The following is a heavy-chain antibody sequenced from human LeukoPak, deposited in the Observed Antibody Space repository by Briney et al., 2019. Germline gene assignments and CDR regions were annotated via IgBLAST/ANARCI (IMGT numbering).Heavy chain of an antibody. Sequence: PSETLSLTCTVSGGSISSSSYYWGWIRQPPGKGLEWIGSIYYSGSTYYNPSLKSRVTISVDTSKNQFSLKLSSVTAADTAVYYCAGHISSASSWYVDYWGQGTLVTVSS. D-gene: IGHD6-13*01. J-gene: IGHJ4*02. CDR2: IYYSGST. CDR1: GGSISSSSYY. CDR3: AGHISSASSWYVDY. V-gene: IGHV4-39*01.